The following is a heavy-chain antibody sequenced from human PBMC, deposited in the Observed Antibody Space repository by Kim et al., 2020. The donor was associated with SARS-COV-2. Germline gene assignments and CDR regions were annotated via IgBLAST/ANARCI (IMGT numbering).Heavy chain of an antibody. J-gene: IGHJ6*01. Sequence: GGSLRLSCAASGFTFDDYAMHWVRQAPGKGLEWVSGISWNSGSIGYADSVKGRFTISRDNAKNSLYLQMNSLRAEDTALYYCAKEVAVAGTVYYYYGMDV. CDR2: ISWNSGSI. V-gene: IGHV3-9*01. CDR3: AKEVAVAGTVYYYYGMDV. CDR1: GFTFDDYA. D-gene: IGHD6-19*01.